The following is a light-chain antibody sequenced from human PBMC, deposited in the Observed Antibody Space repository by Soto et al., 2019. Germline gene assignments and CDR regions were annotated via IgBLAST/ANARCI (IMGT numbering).Light chain of an antibody. Sequence: EVVLTQSPATMSLYPGEGATLSCRASQSVSTYLAWYQQKPGQAPRLLIFEASKRATGIQDRISGSGSGTAFTLTISSLEPEYFAVYYCQQRGHWPRTLSHGTKVEMK. J-gene: IGKJ1*01. CDR3: QQRGHWPRT. V-gene: IGKV3-11*01. CDR2: EAS. CDR1: QSVSTY.